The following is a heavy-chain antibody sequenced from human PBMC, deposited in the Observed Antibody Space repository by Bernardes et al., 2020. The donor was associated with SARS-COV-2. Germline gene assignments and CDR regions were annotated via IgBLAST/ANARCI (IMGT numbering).Heavy chain of an antibody. Sequence: ASAKVACKASGYTLTSYVIGWVRQTPGQGLEWMGWISAYNDNTNYAQKLQGRVTMTTDTSTSTAYMELRSLRSDDTAVYYCAREGGYCSSTSCSYRGFDYWGQGTLVTVSS. CDR2: ISAYNDNT. CDR3: AREGGYCSSTSCSYRGFDY. CDR1: GYTLTSYV. D-gene: IGHD2-2*01. V-gene: IGHV1-18*01. J-gene: IGHJ4*02.